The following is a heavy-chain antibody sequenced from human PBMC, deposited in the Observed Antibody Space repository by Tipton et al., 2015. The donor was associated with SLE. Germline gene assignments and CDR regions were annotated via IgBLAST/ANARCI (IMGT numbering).Heavy chain of an antibody. CDR2: IKNDGGTK. CDR3: VRDRSNYQY. V-gene: IGHV3-74*01. J-gene: IGHJ4*02. D-gene: IGHD4-11*01. CDR1: GFTFSSYA. Sequence: SLRLSCAASGFTFSSYAMSWVRQAPGKGLVWVSRIKNDGGTKTHADSVKGRFTISRDNDKNTLYLQMSSLRAEDTAVYYCVRDRSNYQYWGQGTVVTVSS.